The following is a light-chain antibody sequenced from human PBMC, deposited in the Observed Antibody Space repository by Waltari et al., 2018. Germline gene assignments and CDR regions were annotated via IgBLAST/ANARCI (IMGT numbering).Light chain of an antibody. CDR3: CSYAGSNTFVV. V-gene: IGLV2-23*03. CDR1: SSDVGSYNL. J-gene: IGLJ3*02. Sequence: QSALTQPASVSGSPGQSITISCTGTSSDVGSYNLVSWYQQHPGKAPKLMIYEGNKRPSWVSNRFSGSKSGNTASLTISGLQGEDEADYHCCSYAGSNTFVVFGGGTKLTVL. CDR2: EGN.